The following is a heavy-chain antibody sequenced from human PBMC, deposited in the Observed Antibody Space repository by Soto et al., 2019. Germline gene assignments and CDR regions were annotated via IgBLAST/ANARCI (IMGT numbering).Heavy chain of an antibody. CDR3: AKSGGYRSSWYPG. Sequence: PGGSLRLSCASSGFTFSSYAMSWVRQAPGKGLEWVSAISGSGGSTYYADSVKGRFTISRDNSKNTLYLQMNSLRAEDTAVYYCAKSGGYRSSWYPGWGQGTLVTVSS. CDR1: GFTFSSYA. V-gene: IGHV3-23*01. J-gene: IGHJ4*02. CDR2: ISGSGGST. D-gene: IGHD6-13*01.